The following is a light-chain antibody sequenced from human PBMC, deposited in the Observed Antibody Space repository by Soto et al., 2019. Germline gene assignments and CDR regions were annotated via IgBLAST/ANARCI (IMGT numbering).Light chain of an antibody. CDR3: TSYISTGTYV. Sequence: QSALTQPASVSGSPGQSITISCTGTSSDVGNYNCVSWYQQHPGKAPKLMIYDVSNRPSGVSDRFSGSKSGNTASLTISGLQAEDEADYYCTSYISTGTYVFGTGTKLTVL. CDR1: SSDVGNYNC. V-gene: IGLV2-14*03. CDR2: DVS. J-gene: IGLJ1*01.